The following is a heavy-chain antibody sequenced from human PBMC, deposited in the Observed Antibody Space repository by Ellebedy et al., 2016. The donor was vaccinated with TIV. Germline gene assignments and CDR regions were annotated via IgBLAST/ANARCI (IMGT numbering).Heavy chain of an antibody. CDR3: AAFYYDSSGYHYQFDF. D-gene: IGHD3-22*01. CDR1: GGSIRSSDYY. V-gene: IGHV4-39*07. J-gene: IGHJ4*02. CDR2: LYYGGSA. Sequence: MPSETLSLTCTVSGGSIRSSDYYWGWIRQPPGKGLEWIGSLYYGGSAYYNPSLKSRVTLSLDTSKNRFSLKLSSVTAADTAVYSCAAFYYDSSGYHYQFDFWGQGTLLTVSS.